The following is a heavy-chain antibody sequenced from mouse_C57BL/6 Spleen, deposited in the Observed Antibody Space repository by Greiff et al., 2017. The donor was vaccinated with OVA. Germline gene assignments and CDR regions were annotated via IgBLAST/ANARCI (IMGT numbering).Heavy chain of an antibody. CDR2: ISDGGSYT. V-gene: IGHV5-4*01. CDR3: ARDQRYGSSYGYFDY. Sequence: EVQLVESGGGLVKPGGSLKLSCAASGFTFSSYAMSWVRQTPEKRLEWVATISDGGSYTYYPDNVKGRFTISRDNAKNNLYLQMSHLKSEDTAMYYCARDQRYGSSYGYFDYWGQGTTLTVSS. J-gene: IGHJ2*01. D-gene: IGHD1-1*01. CDR1: GFTFSSYA.